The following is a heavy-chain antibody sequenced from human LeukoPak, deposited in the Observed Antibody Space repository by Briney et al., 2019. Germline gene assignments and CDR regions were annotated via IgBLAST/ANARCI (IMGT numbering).Heavy chain of an antibody. CDR1: GFTFSSYG. V-gene: IGHV3-30*18. CDR3: AKDEGPYCGGDCYGMDV. CDR2: ISYDGSNK. J-gene: IGHJ6*02. D-gene: IGHD2-21*01. Sequence: GRSLRLSCAASGFTFSSYGMHWVRQAPGKGLEWVAVISYDGSNKYYADSVKGRFTISRDNSKNTLYLQMNSLRAEDTAVYYCAKDEGPYCGGDCYGMDVWGQGTTVTVSS.